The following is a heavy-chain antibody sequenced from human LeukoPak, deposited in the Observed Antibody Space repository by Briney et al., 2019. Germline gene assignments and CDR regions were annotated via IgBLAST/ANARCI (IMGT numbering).Heavy chain of an antibody. CDR1: GGSINNYY. CDR2: IYYRGST. Sequence: SETLSLTCTVSGGSINNYYWSWIRQPPGKGLEWIGYIYYRGSTNYNPSLESRVTFSVDTSKNQFSLKLNSVTAADTAVYYCARGGDYGDLRYFDCWGQGTLVTVSS. V-gene: IGHV4-59*01. J-gene: IGHJ4*02. CDR3: ARGGDYGDLRYFDC. D-gene: IGHD4-17*01.